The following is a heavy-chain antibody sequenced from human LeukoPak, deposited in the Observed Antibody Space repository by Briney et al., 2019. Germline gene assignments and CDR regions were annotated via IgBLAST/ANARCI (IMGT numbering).Heavy chain of an antibody. J-gene: IGHJ4*02. CDR1: GYTFTSYG. D-gene: IGHD3-9*01. CDR3: ARTGVYYDILTGYPDY. CDR2: ISAYNGNT. V-gene: IGHV1-18*01. Sequence: EASVKVSCTASGYTFTSYGISWVRQAPGQGLEWMGWISAYNGNTNYAQKLQGRVTMTTDTSTSTAYMEPRSLRSDDTAVYYCARTGVYYDILTGYPDYWGQGTLVTVSS.